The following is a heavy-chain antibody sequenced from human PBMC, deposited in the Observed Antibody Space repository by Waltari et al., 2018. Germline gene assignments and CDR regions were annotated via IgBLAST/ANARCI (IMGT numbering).Heavy chain of an antibody. Sequence: QITLKESVPTLVNPTQPITLPCTFSVFSLSTCYVGVDWIRHPPGEALEWLALIYWDDDKRYSPSLKSRLTITKDTSKNQVVLTMTNMDPVDTATYYCAHILLYYYGSGSYYRFLDYWGQGTLVTVSS. V-gene: IGHV2-5*02. CDR3: AHILLYYYGSGSYYRFLDY. D-gene: IGHD3-10*01. CDR1: VFSLSTCYVG. CDR2: IYWDDDK. J-gene: IGHJ4*02.